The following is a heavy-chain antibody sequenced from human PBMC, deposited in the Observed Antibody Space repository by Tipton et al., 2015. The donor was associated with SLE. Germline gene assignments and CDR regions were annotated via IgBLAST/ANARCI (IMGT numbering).Heavy chain of an antibody. D-gene: IGHD3-16*01. CDR2: VYYTRGT. V-gene: IGHV4-31*03. CDR3: ARSPGDRWVDH. Sequence: TLSLTCTVSGGSISSSSNYWGWIRQLPGKGLEWIGYVYYTRGTYYNPSLKGRVSMSVDTSANHLSLNLDFVTAADTAVYYCARSPGDRWVDHWGQGTLVTVSS. CDR1: GGSISSSSNY. J-gene: IGHJ4*02.